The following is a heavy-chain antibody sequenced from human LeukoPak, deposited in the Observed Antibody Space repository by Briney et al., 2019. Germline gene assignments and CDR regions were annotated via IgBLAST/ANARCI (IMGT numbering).Heavy chain of an antibody. D-gene: IGHD1-26*01. CDR2: IYYSGST. J-gene: IGHJ3*02. V-gene: IGHV4-59*08. CDR3: ARHSELLNAFDI. Sequence: SETLSLTCTASGGSISSYYWSWIRQPPGKGLEWIGYIYYSGSTNYNPSLKSRVTISVDTSKNKFSLKLSSVTAADTAVYYCARHSELLNAFDIWGEGTMVSASS. CDR1: GGSISSYY.